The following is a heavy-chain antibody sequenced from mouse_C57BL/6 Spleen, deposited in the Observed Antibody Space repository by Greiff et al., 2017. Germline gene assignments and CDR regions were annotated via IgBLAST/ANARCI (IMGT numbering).Heavy chain of an antibody. CDR2: IDPSDSYT. Sequence: QVQLKQPGAELVMPGASVKLSCKASGYTFTSYWLHWVKQRPGQGLEWIGEIDPSDSYTNYNQKFKGKSTLTVDKSSSTAYLQLSSLTSEDSAVYYCAGGLYAMDYWGQGTSVTVSS. CDR1: GYTFTSYW. V-gene: IGHV1-69*01. CDR3: AGGLYAMDY. J-gene: IGHJ4*01.